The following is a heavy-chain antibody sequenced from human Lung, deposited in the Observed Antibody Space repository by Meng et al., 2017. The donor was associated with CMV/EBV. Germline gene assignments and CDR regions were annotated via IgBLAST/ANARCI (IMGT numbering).Heavy chain of an antibody. V-gene: IGHV3-21*01. CDR3: ALMAYSSSSGAFDI. J-gene: IGHJ3*02. CDR1: EITLSSYS. D-gene: IGHD6-6*01. Sequence: LTXAASEITLSSYSMNWVRQAPGKRLEWVSSISTSGSYRYYADSAKGRFTISRDNAKNSLYLQMNSLRVEDTAVYYCALMAYSSSSGAFDIWGRGTMVTVSS. CDR2: ISTSGSYR.